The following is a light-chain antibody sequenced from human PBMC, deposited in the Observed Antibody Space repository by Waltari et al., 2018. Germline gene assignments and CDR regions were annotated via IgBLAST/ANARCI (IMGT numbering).Light chain of an antibody. Sequence: DIQMTNSPSSLSASVGDRVPITCRASQSISTHLNWYQQKPGKAPKLLIYAASNLQSGVPSRFSGRGSETDFTLTISSLQPEDFAVYYCQQSYNTPRTFGPGTKVDIK. CDR3: QQSYNTPRT. CDR2: AAS. V-gene: IGKV1-39*01. CDR1: QSISTH. J-gene: IGKJ3*01.